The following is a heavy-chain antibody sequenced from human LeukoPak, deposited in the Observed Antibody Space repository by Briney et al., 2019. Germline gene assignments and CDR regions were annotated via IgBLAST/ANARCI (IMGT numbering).Heavy chain of an antibody. CDR2: LYPGVST. CDR1: GGPIYSYY. J-gene: IGHJ6*03. D-gene: IGHD3-22*01. CDR3: ARLKFYDSSGNSPGHYMDA. V-gene: IGHV4-4*07. Sequence: SETLSLTCTVSGGPIYSYYWSWIRQTAGKGLEWIGRLYPGVSTNYNPSLKSRVTMSVDTSKNQFALKLSAVTAADTAVYYCARLKFYDSSGNSPGHYMDAWGKGTTVTVSS.